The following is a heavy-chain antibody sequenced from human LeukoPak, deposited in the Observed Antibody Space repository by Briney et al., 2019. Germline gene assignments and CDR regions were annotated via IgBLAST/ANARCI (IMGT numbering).Heavy chain of an antibody. D-gene: IGHD6-19*01. CDR3: ARAVAGTRRWYDYYHYYMDV. CDR1: GYTLTELS. J-gene: IGHJ6*03. Sequence: ASVKVSCKVSGYTLTELSMHWVRQALGKGLEWMGGFDPEDGETIYAQKLQGRVTMTTDTSTSTAYMELRSLRSDDTAVYYCARAVAGTRRWYDYYHYYMDVWGKGTTVTISS. V-gene: IGHV1-24*01. CDR2: FDPEDGET.